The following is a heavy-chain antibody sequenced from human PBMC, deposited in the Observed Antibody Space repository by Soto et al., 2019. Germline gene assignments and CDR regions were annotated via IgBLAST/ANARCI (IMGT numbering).Heavy chain of an antibody. D-gene: IGHD4-17*01. CDR3: RWHYGGHGFDV. V-gene: IGHV4-30-2*01. CDR1: DGALSSGGYA. J-gene: IGHJ6*02. CDR2: IYLTGIT. Sequence: QLQLQESGSGLVNPSQTLSLTCAVIDGALSSGGYAWTWIRQPPGKGLEWIGHIYLTGITYYNPSLKSRVTLSLDRSRNQFSLTLRSVTAADTAEYFARWHYGGHGFDVWGQGLTVTVS.